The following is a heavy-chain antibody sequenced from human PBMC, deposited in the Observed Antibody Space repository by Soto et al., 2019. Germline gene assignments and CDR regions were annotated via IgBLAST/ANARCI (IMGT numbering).Heavy chain of an antibody. CDR2: ISSSGSTI. D-gene: IGHD3-22*01. CDR3: ARVRVDYYDSSGYYEPPPDAFDI. V-gene: IGHV3-11*01. J-gene: IGHJ3*02. CDR1: GFTFSDYY. Sequence: GGSLRLSCAASGFTFSDYYMSWIRQAPGKGLEWVSYISSSGSTIYYADSVKGRFTISRDNAKNSLYLQMNSLRAEDTAVYYCARVRVDYYDSSGYYEPPPDAFDIWGQGTMVTVSS.